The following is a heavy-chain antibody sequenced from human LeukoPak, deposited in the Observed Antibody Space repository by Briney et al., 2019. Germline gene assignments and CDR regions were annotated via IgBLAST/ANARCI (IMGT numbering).Heavy chain of an antibody. Sequence: GGSLRLSCAASVFTFCQYWMSWVRQAPGKGLEWVANINPDGNEKRHVDSVKGRFTISRDNAKNSLFLQMNSLTGEDTAVYFCARDRGELVDWGQGTLVTVSS. CDR3: ARDRGELVD. CDR2: INPDGNEK. CDR1: VFTFCQYW. J-gene: IGHJ4*02. D-gene: IGHD3-16*01. V-gene: IGHV3-7*01.